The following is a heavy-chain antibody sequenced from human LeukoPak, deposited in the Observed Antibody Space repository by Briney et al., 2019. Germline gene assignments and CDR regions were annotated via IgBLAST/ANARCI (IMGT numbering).Heavy chain of an antibody. J-gene: IGHJ4*02. V-gene: IGHV4-59*01. Sequence: SETLSLTCTVSGGSISSYYWSWIRQPPGKGLEWIGYIYYSGSTNYNPSLKSRVTISVDTSKNQFSLKLSSVTAADTAVYYCARGDSESYYFDYWGQGTLVTVSS. D-gene: IGHD3-22*01. CDR1: GGSISSYY. CDR3: ARGDSESYYFDY. CDR2: IYYSGST.